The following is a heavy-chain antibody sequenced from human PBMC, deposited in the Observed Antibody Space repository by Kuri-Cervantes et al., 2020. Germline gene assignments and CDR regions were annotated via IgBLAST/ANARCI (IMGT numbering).Heavy chain of an antibody. D-gene: IGHD1-1*01. CDR2: ISYSGST. J-gene: IGHJ5*02. V-gene: IGHV4-59*01. Sequence: SESLSLTCNVSGGIISHYDWSWIRHPPGKGLEWIGYISYSGSTNYNPSLKSRFTVLVDTSKNQFSLKLNSVTAADTAVYSYARDRVGPVRFDPWGQGTLVTVSS. CDR1: GGIISHYD. CDR3: ARDRVGPVRFDP.